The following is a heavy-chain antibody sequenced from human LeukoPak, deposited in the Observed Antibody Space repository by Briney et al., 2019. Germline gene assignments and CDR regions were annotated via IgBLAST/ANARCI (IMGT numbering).Heavy chain of an antibody. CDR1: GGTFSSYA. Sequence: ASVKVSCKASGGTFSSYAISWVRQAPGQGLEWMGGIIPIFGTANYAQKFQGRVTITADESTSTAYMELSSLRSEDTAVYYCASHLPSASDAFDIWGQGTMVTVSS. CDR2: IIPIFGTA. V-gene: IGHV1-69*13. CDR3: ASHLPSASDAFDI. J-gene: IGHJ3*02.